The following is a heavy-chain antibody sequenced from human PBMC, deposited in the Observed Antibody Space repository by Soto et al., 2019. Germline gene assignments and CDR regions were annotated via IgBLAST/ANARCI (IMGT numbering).Heavy chain of an antibody. D-gene: IGHD5-12*01. V-gene: IGHV3-53*01. CDR1: GFTVRANY. J-gene: IGHJ4*02. Sequence: EVQLVESGGGLIQPGGSLRLSCAVSGFTVRANYMSWVRQAPGKGLEWVPVIYSGDTTYYADSVKGRFIISRDISKNTLDLQMNILRAEDTAVYYCHGYGYWGQGTLVTVSS. CDR2: IYSGDTT. CDR3: HGYGY.